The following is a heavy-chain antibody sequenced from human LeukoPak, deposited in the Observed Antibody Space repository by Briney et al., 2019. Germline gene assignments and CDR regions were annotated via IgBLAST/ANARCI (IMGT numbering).Heavy chain of an antibody. D-gene: IGHD3-10*01. CDR2: INPSGSYV. V-gene: IGHV3-64D*06. J-gene: IGHJ4*02. CDR3: VREMGSGTHYCLEF. Sequence: GGSLRLSCSAYGFTFSSSPMHWVRQAPGKGLEYVSSINPSGSYVSYADFAKGRFTISRDNWRNTLHLQMNSLTPDDTAIYYCVREMGSGTHYCLEFWGQGALVTVSA. CDR1: GFTFSSSP.